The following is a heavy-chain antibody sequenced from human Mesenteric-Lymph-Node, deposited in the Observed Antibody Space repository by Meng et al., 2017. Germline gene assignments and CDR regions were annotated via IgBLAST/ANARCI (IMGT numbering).Heavy chain of an antibody. V-gene: IGHV4-34*12. CDR3: ARRPTGIDY. D-gene: IGHD2-8*02. CDR1: GGSLSGAY. J-gene: IGHJ4*02. Sequence: QVQLQQWGAGLLKPSETLSLTCAGNGGSLSGAYWNWIRQPPGKGLEWIGEIIHGGSPSYNPSLKSRVTISIDTSKNQLSLMPSSVTAADTAVYYCARRPTGIDYWGQGTLVTVSS. CDR2: IIHGGSP.